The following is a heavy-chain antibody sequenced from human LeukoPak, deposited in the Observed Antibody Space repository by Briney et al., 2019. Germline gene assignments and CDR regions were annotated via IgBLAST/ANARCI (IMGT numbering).Heavy chain of an antibody. D-gene: IGHD3-9*01. CDR2: ISGSNGNT. CDR3: ARGLNDYYNNWFDP. Sequence: GASVKVSCEASGYTFTSYGVSWVRQAPGQGLEWMGWISGSNGNTDYAQKFQGRVTMTRDTSTSTVYMELSSLRSEDTAVYYCARGLNDYYNNWFDPWGQGTLVTVSS. V-gene: IGHV1-18*01. J-gene: IGHJ5*02. CDR1: GYTFTSYG.